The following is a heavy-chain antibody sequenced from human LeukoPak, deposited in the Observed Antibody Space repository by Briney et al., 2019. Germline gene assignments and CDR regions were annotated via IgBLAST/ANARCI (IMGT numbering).Heavy chain of an antibody. CDR1: GGSISSGSYY. D-gene: IGHD3-10*01. Sequence: SQTLSLTCTVSGGSISSGSYYWSWIRQPAGKGLEWIGRIYTSGSTSYNPSLKSRVTISVDTSKNQFSLKLSSVTAADTAVYYCARSGDHYGSGSYYRSPRESYNWFDPWGQGTLVTVSS. CDR2: IYTSGST. CDR3: ARSGDHYGSGSYYRSPRESYNWFDP. V-gene: IGHV4-61*02. J-gene: IGHJ5*02.